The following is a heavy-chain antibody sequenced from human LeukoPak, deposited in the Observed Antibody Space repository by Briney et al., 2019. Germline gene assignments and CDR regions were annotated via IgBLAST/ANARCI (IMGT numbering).Heavy chain of an antibody. Sequence: GGSLTLSCAASGFTFSSHAMSWFRQAPGKGLEWFSAISGSCGSTYYANSSKGRFTISRDKSNITLYLQRNSLRADATAVYYCAKIADYVWGSYRYLSFDYWGQGTLVTVSS. D-gene: IGHD3-16*02. CDR3: AKIADYVWGSYRYLSFDY. J-gene: IGHJ4*02. CDR1: GFTFSSHA. V-gene: IGHV3-23*01. CDR2: ISGSCGST.